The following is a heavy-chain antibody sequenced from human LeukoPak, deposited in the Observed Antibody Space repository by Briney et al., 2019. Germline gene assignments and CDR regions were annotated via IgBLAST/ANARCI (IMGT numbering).Heavy chain of an antibody. CDR3: ARATGYSSGWWGDYYYYYMDV. D-gene: IGHD6-19*01. J-gene: IGHJ6*03. CDR1: GYTFTGYY. V-gene: IGHV1-8*03. Sequence: ASVKVSCKASGYTFTGYYMHWVRQAPGQGLEWMGWINPNSGNTGYAQKFQGRVTITRNTSISTAYMGLSSLRSEDTAVYYCARATGYSSGWWGDYYYYYMDVWGKGTTVTVSS. CDR2: INPNSGNT.